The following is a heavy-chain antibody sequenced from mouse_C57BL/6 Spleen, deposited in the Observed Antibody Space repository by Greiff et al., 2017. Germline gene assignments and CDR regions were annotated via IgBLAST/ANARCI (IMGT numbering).Heavy chain of an antibody. CDR2: IDPSDSYT. V-gene: IGHV1-69*01. CDR1: GYTFTSYW. D-gene: IGHD2-1*01. CDR3: AKYGNYGAMDD. Sequence: QVQLQQPGAELVMPGASVKLSCKASGYTFTSYWMHWVKQRPGQGLEWIGEIDPSDSYTNYNQKFKGKSTLTVDKSSSTAYMQLSSLTSEDSAVXYCAKYGNYGAMDDWGQGTSVTVSS. J-gene: IGHJ4*01.